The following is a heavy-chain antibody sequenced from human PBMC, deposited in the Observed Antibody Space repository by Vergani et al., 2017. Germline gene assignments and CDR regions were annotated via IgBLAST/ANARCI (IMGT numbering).Heavy chain of an antibody. CDR2: ISGSGGST. Sequence: EVQLVESGGGLVKPGGSLRLSCAASGFTFSSYAMTWVRQAPGKGLEWVSAISGSGGSTYYADSVKGRFTISRDNSKNTLYLQMNSLRAEDTAVYYCAKVGYCSGGSCFDAFDIWGQGTMVTVSS. J-gene: IGHJ3*02. V-gene: IGHV3-23*04. D-gene: IGHD2-15*01. CDR3: AKVGYCSGGSCFDAFDI. CDR1: GFTFSSYA.